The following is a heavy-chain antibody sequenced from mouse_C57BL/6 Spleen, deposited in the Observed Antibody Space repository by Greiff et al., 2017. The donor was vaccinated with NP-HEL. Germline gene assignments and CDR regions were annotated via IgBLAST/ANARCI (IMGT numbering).Heavy chain of an antibody. CDR3: ARRSGSYGGSDGYFDV. V-gene: IGHV1-63*01. CDR2: IYPGGGYT. J-gene: IGHJ1*01. D-gene: IGHD1-1*01. CDR1: GYTFTNYW. Sequence: QVQLQQSGAELVRPGTSVKMSCKASGYTFTNYWIGWVKQRPGHGLEWIGDIYPGGGYTNYNEKFKGKATLTADKSSSTAYMQFSSLTSEDSAIYYCARRSGSYGGSDGYFDVWGPGTTVTVSS.